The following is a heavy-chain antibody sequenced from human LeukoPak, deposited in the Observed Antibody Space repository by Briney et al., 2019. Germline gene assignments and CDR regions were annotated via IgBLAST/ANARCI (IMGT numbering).Heavy chain of an antibody. D-gene: IGHD1-26*01. CDR1: GFTFSSYA. V-gene: IGHV3-64*01. CDR2: ITSNGDKT. Sequence: GGSLRLSCAASGFTFSSYAMHWVRQAPGKGLKYVSAITSNGDKTYYGNSVKGRFTISRDNSKNTLYLQMGSLRIEDMAVYYCARGGATTLFDYWGQGTLVTVSS. J-gene: IGHJ4*02. CDR3: ARGGATTLFDY.